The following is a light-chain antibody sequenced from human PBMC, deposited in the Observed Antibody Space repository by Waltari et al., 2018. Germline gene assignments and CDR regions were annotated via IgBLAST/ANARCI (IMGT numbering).Light chain of an antibody. CDR2: DAS. Sequence: EIVLTQSPATLSVSPGERATLSCWASPSIRSTLAWYQQKPGQAPRLLIYDASTRATGIPGRFSGSGSGTYFTLTISSLQSEDFAVYYCQQYTNWPLTFGGGTKVEI. CDR1: PSIRST. CDR3: QQYTNWPLT. V-gene: IGKV3D-15*01. J-gene: IGKJ4*01.